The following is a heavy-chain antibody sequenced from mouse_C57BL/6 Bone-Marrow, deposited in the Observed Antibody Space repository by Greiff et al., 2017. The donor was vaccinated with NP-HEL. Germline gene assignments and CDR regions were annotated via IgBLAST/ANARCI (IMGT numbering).Heavy chain of an antibody. CDR3: ARSYGSSYLFAC. V-gene: IGHV1-81*01. CDR2: IYPRSGNT. CDR1: GYTFTSYG. D-gene: IGHD1-1*01. Sequence: VQLQQSGAELARPGASVKLSCKASGYTFTSYGISWVKQRTGQGLEWIGEIYPRSGNTYYNEKFKGKATLTADQSSSTAYMELRSLTSEDSAVYFCARSYGSSYLFACWGQETLVTVSA. J-gene: IGHJ3*01.